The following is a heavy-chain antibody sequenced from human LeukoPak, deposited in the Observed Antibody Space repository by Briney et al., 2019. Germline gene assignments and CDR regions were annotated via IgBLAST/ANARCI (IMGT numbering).Heavy chain of an antibody. V-gene: IGHV3-74*01. D-gene: IGHD3-9*01. CDR2: INSDGSST. J-gene: IGHJ4*02. CDR3: ARTYYDILTSYNPYFDY. CDR1: GFTFSSYW. Sequence: GGSLRLSCAASGFTFSSYWMHWVRQAPGKGLVWVSRINSDGSSTSYADSVKGRFTISRDNAKNSLYLQMNSLRAEDTAVYYCARTYYDILTSYNPYFDYWGQGTLVTVSS.